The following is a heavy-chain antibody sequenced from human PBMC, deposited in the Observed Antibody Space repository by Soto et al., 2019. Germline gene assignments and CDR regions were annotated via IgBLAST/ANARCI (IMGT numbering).Heavy chain of an antibody. CDR2: ITSDGDST. Sequence: PWGPLRLSCSVSGFTCSNYAMHWFRQAPGKGLEYVSGITSDGDSTWHADSVKDRFTISRDNSRNTLFLQMSSLRVEDTAIYFCVKGNQLLRYYFECWGPGTLVTVSS. CDR1: GFTCSNYA. CDR3: VKGNQLLRYYFEC. V-gene: IGHV3-64D*06. D-gene: IGHD5-12*01. J-gene: IGHJ4*01.